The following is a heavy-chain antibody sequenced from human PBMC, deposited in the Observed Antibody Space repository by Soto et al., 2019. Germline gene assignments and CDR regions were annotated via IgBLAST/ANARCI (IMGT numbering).Heavy chain of an antibody. D-gene: IGHD6-19*01. V-gene: IGHV3-21*01. CDR3: ARDRSADRFVQYFQH. CDR2: ISSGSDFI. Sequence: GWSLRLSCASSGFIFTSYSMVWVRLAPGKGLEWVASISSGSDFIHYADSVKGRFTISRDNAQNSLYLQMNSLTSEDTAVYYCARDRSADRFVQYFQHWGPGTLVTVS. J-gene: IGHJ1*01. CDR1: GFIFTSYS.